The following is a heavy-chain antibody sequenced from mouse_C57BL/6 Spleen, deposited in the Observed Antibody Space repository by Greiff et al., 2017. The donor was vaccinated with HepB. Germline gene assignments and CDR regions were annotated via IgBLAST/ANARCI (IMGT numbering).Heavy chain of an antibody. CDR2: INPSTGGT. J-gene: IGHJ2*01. CDR1: GYSFTGYY. V-gene: IGHV1-42*01. CDR3: ARNYGSSWDY. Sequence: VQLQQSGPELVKPGASVKISCKASGYSFTGYYMNWVKQSPEKSLEWIGEINPSTGGTTYNQKSKAKATLTVDKSSSTAYMQLKSLTSEDSAVYYCARNYGSSWDYWGQGTTLTVSS. D-gene: IGHD1-1*01.